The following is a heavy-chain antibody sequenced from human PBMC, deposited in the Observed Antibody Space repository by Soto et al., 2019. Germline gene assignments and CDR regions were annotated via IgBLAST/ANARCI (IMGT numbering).Heavy chain of an antibody. CDR3: ARGDEMTAVTIFEY. D-gene: IGHD4-17*01. CDR1: GGAFGRYS. CDR2: VIPAFNTS. V-gene: IGHV1-69*13. Sequence: ASVKVSCKASGGAFGRYSVSWVRQAPGQGLEWIGGVIPAFNTSNYSLKFQGRVAIFADLSTSTVFMELRSLRSEDTALYYCARGDEMTAVTIFEYWGQGTLVTVSS. J-gene: IGHJ4*02.